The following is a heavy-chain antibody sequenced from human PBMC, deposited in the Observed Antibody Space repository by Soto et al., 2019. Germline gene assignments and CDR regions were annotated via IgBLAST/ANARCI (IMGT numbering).Heavy chain of an antibody. CDR3: ARPTVGTFFHALDH. Sequence: QVQLVESGGGVVQPGRSLTLSCAASGFTFSRIAMHWVRQAPGKGLEWVAVISSDGSSKLYADSVKGRFIVTRDNAKNTLYLQMSSLRVDDTAVYYCARPTVGTFFHALDHWGQGDLVTVSS. J-gene: IGHJ4*02. CDR1: GFTFSRIA. CDR2: ISSDGSSK. D-gene: IGHD4-17*01. V-gene: IGHV3-30-3*01.